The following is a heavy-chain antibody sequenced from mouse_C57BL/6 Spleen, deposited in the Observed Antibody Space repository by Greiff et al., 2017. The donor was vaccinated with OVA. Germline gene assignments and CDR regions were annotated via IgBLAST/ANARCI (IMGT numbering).Heavy chain of an antibody. CDR2: IDPSDSET. D-gene: IGHD1-1*01. CDR3: ARGNYYGSHYYAMDY. J-gene: IGHJ4*01. CDR1: GYTFTSYW. V-gene: IGHV1-52*01. Sequence: VQLQQPGAELVRPGSSVKLSCKASGYTFTSYWMHWVKQRPIQGLEWIGNIDPSDSETHYNQKFKDKATLTVDKSSSTAYMQLSSLTSEDSAVYYCARGNYYGSHYYAMDYWGQGNSVTVSS.